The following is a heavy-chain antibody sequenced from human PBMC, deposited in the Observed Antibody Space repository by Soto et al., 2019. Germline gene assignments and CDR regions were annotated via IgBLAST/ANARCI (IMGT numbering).Heavy chain of an antibody. CDR1: GGSISSGGYY. CDR2: IYYSGST. J-gene: IGHJ5*02. V-gene: IGHV4-31*03. Sequence: SETLSLTCTVSGGSISSGGYYWRWIRQHPGKGLEWIGYIYYSGSTYYNPSLKSRVTISVDTSKNQFSLKLSSVTAADTAVYYCARDGSGYCSGGSCYSIHWFDPWGQGTLVTVPS. CDR3: ARDGSGYCSGGSCYSIHWFDP. D-gene: IGHD2-15*01.